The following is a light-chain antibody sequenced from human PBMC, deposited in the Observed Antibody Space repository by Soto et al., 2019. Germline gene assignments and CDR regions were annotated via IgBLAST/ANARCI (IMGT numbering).Light chain of an antibody. J-gene: IGKJ1*01. CDR1: QDIGND. Sequence: DIQMTQSPSSLSASVGDRVTITCRASQDIGNDLGWYQQKPGKAPKRLIYAASSLESGVPARFSGSGSGTESTLTISSLQPEDFATYYCLQHNSYPRAFGQGTKVEIK. CDR2: AAS. V-gene: IGKV1-17*01. CDR3: LQHNSYPRA.